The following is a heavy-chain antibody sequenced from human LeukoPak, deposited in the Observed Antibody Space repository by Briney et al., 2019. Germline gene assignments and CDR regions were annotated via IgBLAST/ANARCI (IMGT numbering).Heavy chain of an antibody. D-gene: IGHD2/OR15-2a*01. V-gene: IGHV4-61*02. CDR3: ARDSFPPYWYFDL. Sequence: SSQTLSLTCTVSGGPISSGSYYWSWIRRPAGKGLERIGRIYTSESTNYNPSLKSRVTMSVDTSKHQFSLKLRSVTAADTAVYYCARDSFPPYWYFDLWGRGTLVTVSS. CDR2: IYTSEST. J-gene: IGHJ2*01. CDR1: GGPISSGSYY.